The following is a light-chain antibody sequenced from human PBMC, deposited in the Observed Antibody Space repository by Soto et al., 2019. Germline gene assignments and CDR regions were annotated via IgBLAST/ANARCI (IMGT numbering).Light chain of an antibody. V-gene: IGKV3-11*01. CDR3: QQRSNLPPT. Sequence: EIIVTQSPATLSLYTGERASLSCRASHSVDIYLAWYRQIPGQAPRLLIYDASNRATGIPDRFSGGGSGTDFTLTISSLEPEDFAVYYCQQRSNLPPTFGQGTRLEI. CDR1: HSVDIY. J-gene: IGKJ5*01. CDR2: DAS.